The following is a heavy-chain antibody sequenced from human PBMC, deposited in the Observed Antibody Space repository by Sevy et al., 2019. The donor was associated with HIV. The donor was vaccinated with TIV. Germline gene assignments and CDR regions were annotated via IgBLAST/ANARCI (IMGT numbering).Heavy chain of an antibody. J-gene: IGHJ4*02. Sequence: ASVKVSCKASGYTVTSYGISWVRQAPGQGLEWMGWISAYNGNTNYAQKLQGRVTMTTDTSTSTAYMELRSLRSDDTAVYYCARDEYSGYDSGLFDYWGQGTLVTVSS. V-gene: IGHV1-18*01. CDR1: GYTVTSYG. D-gene: IGHD5-12*01. CDR2: ISAYNGNT. CDR3: ARDEYSGYDSGLFDY.